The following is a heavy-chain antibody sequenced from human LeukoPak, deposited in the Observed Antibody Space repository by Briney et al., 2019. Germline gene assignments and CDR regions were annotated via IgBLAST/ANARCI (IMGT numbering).Heavy chain of an antibody. V-gene: IGHV3-33*01. Sequence: GGSLRLSCAASGFTFSNSGMHWVRQAPGKGLGWVALIWSDGSKKYYADSVEGRFTISRDNSKDTLYLQMNSLRAEDTAVYYCGRGVYSPRDYWGQGTLVTVSS. CDR3: GRGVYSPRDY. CDR2: IWSDGSKK. CDR1: GFTFSNSG. J-gene: IGHJ4*02. D-gene: IGHD5-18*01.